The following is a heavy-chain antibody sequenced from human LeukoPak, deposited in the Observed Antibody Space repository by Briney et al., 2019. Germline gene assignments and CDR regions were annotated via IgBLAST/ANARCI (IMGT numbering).Heavy chain of an antibody. D-gene: IGHD6-19*01. CDR1: GFTFSDYY. CDR2: ISSSGSTI. CDR3: ARSELGSSGWLTGYYYGMDV. J-gene: IGHJ6*02. Sequence: GGSLRLSCAASGFTFSDYYMSWIRQAPGKGLEWVSYISSSGSTIYYADSVKGRFTISRDNAKNSLYLQMNSLRAEDTAVYYCARSELGSSGWLTGYYYGMDVWGQGTTVTVSS. V-gene: IGHV3-11*01.